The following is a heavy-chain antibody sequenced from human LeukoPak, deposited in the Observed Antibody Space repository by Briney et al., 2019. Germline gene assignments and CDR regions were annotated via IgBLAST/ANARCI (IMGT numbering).Heavy chain of an antibody. J-gene: IGHJ5*02. CDR3: ARDIAAAGKNWFDP. V-gene: IGHV1-69*04. CDR1: GGTFSSYA. CDR2: IIPILGIA. D-gene: IGHD6-13*01. Sequence: GASVKVSCKASGGTFSSYAISWVRQAPGQGLEWMGRIIPILGIANYAQKFQGRVTITADKSTSTAYMELSSLRSEDTAVYYCARDIAAAGKNWFDPWGRGTLVTVSS.